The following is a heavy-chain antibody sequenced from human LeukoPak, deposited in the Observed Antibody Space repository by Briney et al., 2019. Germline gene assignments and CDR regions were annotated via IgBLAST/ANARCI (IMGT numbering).Heavy chain of an antibody. CDR2: IYSGGST. D-gene: IGHD6-19*01. J-gene: IGHJ4*02. Sequence: PGGSLRLSCAASGFTVSSNYMSWVRKAPGKGLEWVSVIYSGGSTYYADSVKGRFTISRDNSKNTLYLQMNSLRAEDTAVYYCARVGSGWYYFDYWGQGTLVTVSS. CDR1: GFTVSSNY. V-gene: IGHV3-66*01. CDR3: ARVGSGWYYFDY.